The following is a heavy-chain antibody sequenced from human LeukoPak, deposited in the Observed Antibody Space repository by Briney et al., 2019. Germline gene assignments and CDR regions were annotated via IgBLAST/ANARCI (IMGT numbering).Heavy chain of an antibody. CDR1: GGSLSSSNYY. D-gene: IGHD3-10*01. Sequence: SETLSLTCTVSGGSLSSSNYYWGWIRQPPGKGLEWIGTIYYSGTTYYNPSLESRVTISEDTSKNQFSLTLRSVTAADTAVYYCARQISDYYYSYMDVWGKGTTVTVSS. J-gene: IGHJ6*03. V-gene: IGHV4-39*01. CDR2: IYYSGTT. CDR3: ARQISDYYYSYMDV.